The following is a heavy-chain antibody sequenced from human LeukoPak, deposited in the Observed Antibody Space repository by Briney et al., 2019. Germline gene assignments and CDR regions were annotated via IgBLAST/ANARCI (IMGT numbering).Heavy chain of an antibody. D-gene: IGHD3-3*01. CDR3: ARGSQPYNDFWSGYFRKGSNWFDP. CDR2: INHSGST. CDR1: GGSFSGYY. Sequence: SETLSLTCAVYGGSFSGYYWSWLRQPPGKGLEWIGEINHSGSTNYNPSLKSRVTISVDTSKNQFSLKLSSVTAADTAVYYCARGSQPYNDFWSGYFRKGSNWFDPWGQGTLVTVSS. J-gene: IGHJ5*02. V-gene: IGHV4-34*01.